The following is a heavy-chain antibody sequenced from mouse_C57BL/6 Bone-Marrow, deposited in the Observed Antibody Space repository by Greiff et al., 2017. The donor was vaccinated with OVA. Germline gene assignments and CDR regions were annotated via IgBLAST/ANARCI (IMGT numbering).Heavy chain of an antibody. J-gene: IGHJ4*01. V-gene: IGHV1-53*01. Sequence: VQRVESGTELVKPGASVKLSCKASGYTFTSYWMHWVKQRPGQGLEWIGNINPGNGGTNYNEKFKSKATLTVDKSSSTAYMQLSSLTSEGCAVYYGASPHQPNDAMDYWGQGTSVTVSS. CDR1: GYTFTSYW. CDR2: INPGNGGT. CDR3: ASPHQPNDAMDY.